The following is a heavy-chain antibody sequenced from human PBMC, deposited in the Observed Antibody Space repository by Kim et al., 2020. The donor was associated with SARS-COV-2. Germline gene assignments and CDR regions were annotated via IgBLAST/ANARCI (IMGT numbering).Heavy chain of an antibody. CDR2: ISSNGGNT. CDR1: GFTFTTYA. V-gene: IGHV3-64D*06. Sequence: GGSLRLSCSASGFTFTTYAMHWVRQATGTRLQVTSGISSNGGNTYYADSVKGRFTISRDNSKNMLYLQMSSLGLEDTAMYYCAKEMRTGWYNFDYWGQGTLVSVSS. CDR3: AKEMRTGWYNFDY. J-gene: IGHJ4*02. D-gene: IGHD6-19*01.